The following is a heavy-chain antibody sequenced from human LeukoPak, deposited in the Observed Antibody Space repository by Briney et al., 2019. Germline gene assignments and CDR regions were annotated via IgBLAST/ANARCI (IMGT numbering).Heavy chain of an antibody. CDR1: GDSIRSTSYY. V-gene: IGHV4-39*01. J-gene: IGHJ4*02. CDR3: ARRKSFYDSSGYFDH. D-gene: IGHD3-22*01. CDR2: IYYSGNT. Sequence: NPSETLSLTCTVSGDSIRSTSYYWGWIRQPPGKGLEWIGSIYYSGNTYYNPSLKSRVTIAVDTSKNQFSLMLNSVTAADTAVYYCARRKSFYDSSGYFDHWGRGTLVTVS.